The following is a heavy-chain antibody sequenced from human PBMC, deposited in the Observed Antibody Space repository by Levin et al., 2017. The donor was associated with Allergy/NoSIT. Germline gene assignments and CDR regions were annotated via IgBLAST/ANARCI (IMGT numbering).Heavy chain of an antibody. CDR2: ISFDGTSE. J-gene: IGHJ4*02. Sequence: GESLKISCVGSGFASSSYAFDWVRQVPGKGLEWVALISFDGTSEKYAESVKGRFIISRDDSKNIVYLQMNSLREDDTAVYYCAIESPNFMGFLAGYYDAIAYWGQGTQVTVSS. V-gene: IGHV3-30*04. CDR3: AIESPNFMGFLAGYYDAIAY. CDR1: GFASSSYA. D-gene: IGHD3-9*01.